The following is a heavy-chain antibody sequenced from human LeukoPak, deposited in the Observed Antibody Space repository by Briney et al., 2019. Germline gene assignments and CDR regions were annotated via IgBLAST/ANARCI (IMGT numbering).Heavy chain of an antibody. D-gene: IGHD2-15*01. Sequence: GGSLRLSCAASGFTFSDYYMYWIRQAPGKGLEWVSYITSSGSYTNDADSVKGRFTISRDNSKNTLYLQMNSLRAEDTAVYYCAKDLQLMVVAATADYYYYGMDVWGQGTTVTVSS. CDR2: ITSSGSYT. CDR3: AKDLQLMVVAATADYYYYGMDV. J-gene: IGHJ6*02. V-gene: IGHV3-11*06. CDR1: GFTFSDYY.